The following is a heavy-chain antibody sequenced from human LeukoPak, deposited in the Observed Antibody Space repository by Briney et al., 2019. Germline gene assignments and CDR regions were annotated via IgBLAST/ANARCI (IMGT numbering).Heavy chain of an antibody. V-gene: IGHV3-23*01. CDR3: AKDEGGYYDSSGYYYFDY. Sequence: PGGSLRLSCAASGFTFSSYAVSWVRQAPGKGLEWVSAISGSGGSTYYADSVKGRFTISRDNSKNTLYLQMNSLRAEDTAVYYCAKDEGGYYDSSGYYYFDYWGQGTLVTVSS. CDR2: ISGSGGST. J-gene: IGHJ4*02. CDR1: GFTFSSYA. D-gene: IGHD3-22*01.